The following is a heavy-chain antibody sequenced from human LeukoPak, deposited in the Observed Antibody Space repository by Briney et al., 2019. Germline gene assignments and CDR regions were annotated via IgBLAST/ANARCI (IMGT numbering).Heavy chain of an antibody. D-gene: IGHD3-3*01. CDR3: ARAVNFWSGYYNSYWFDP. V-gene: IGHV4-59*01. J-gene: IGHJ5*02. Sequence: SETLSLTCTVSGGSISSYYWSWIRQPPGKGLEWIGYIYSSGSTNYNPSLKSRVTISVDTSKNQSSLKLSSVTAADTAVYYCARAVNFWSGYYNSYWFDPWGQGTLVTVSS. CDR2: IYSSGST. CDR1: GGSISSYY.